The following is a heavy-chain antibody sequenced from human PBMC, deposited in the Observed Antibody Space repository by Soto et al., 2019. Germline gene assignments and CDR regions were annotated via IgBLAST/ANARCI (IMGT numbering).Heavy chain of an antibody. CDR1: VGSISSSSYY. Sequence: QLQLQDSGPGLVKPSETLSLTCTVSVGSISSSSYYWGWIRQPPGNGLEWIGSIYYSGSTYSNPSLKSRVTIYVDTSKNQCPLELSSVTSADTAVYYWARDSFRGGPIDYWGQGTLVTVSS. V-gene: IGHV4-39*02. J-gene: IGHJ4*02. CDR3: ARDSFRGGPIDY. D-gene: IGHD3-10*01. CDR2: IYYSGST.